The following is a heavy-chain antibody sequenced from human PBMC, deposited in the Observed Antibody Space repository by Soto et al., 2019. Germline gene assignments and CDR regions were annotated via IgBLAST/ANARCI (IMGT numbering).Heavy chain of an antibody. V-gene: IGHV4-59*03. J-gene: IGHJ4*02. CDR3: ARGHYWELFH. CDR1: GGSMNNLY. D-gene: IGHD1-26*01. Sequence: SETPALTCTVSGGSMNNLYWNWIRQPPWKGLEWIGYVHHTGTTDYNPSLKSRVIISIDTSKNQFSVRLSYVTAADTAVYYCARGHYWELFHWGQGIMVTVSS. CDR2: VHHTGTT.